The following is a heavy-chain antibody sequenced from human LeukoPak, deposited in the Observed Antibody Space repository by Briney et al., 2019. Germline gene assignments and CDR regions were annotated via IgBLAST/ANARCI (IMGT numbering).Heavy chain of an antibody. D-gene: IGHD3-9*01. V-gene: IGHV1-18*01. Sequence: ASVKVSCKASGYTFTSYGISWVRQARGQGLEWMGWISAYNGNTNYAQKLQGRVTMTTDTSTSTAYMELRSLRSDDTAVYYCARGGDLDYDILTGYYNVMYNWFDPWGQGTLVTVSS. CDR2: ISAYNGNT. CDR3: ARGGDLDYDILTGYYNVMYNWFDP. J-gene: IGHJ5*02. CDR1: GYTFTSYG.